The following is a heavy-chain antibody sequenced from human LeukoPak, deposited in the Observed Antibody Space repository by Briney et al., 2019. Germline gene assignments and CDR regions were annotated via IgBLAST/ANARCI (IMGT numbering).Heavy chain of an antibody. CDR2: FDPEDGET. J-gene: IGHJ4*02. CDR3: ATEKYYDSSLAPTGLN. CDR1: GYTLTELS. V-gene: IGHV1-24*01. Sequence: ASVKVSCKVSGYTLTELSMHWVRQAPGKGLEWMGGFDPEDGETIYAQKFQGRVTMTEDTSTDTAYMELSSLRSEDTAVYYCATEKYYDSSLAPTGLNWGQGTLVTVSS. D-gene: IGHD3-22*01.